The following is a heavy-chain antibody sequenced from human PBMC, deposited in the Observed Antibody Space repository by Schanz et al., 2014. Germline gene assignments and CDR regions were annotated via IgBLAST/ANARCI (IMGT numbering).Heavy chain of an antibody. CDR1: GYRFIGYY. Sequence: QVLLVQSGAEVKKPGASVKVSCKASGYRFIGYYVHWVRQAPGQGLEWMGRVSPYSGGTNYPQKFVGRVTMTSDSSISTAYMELTSLRSDDTAVYYCASGGELHRVGRHFDLWGRGTLVTVSS. CDR3: ASGGELHRVGRHFDL. CDR2: VSPYSGGT. D-gene: IGHD3-10*01. J-gene: IGHJ2*01. V-gene: IGHV1-2*06.